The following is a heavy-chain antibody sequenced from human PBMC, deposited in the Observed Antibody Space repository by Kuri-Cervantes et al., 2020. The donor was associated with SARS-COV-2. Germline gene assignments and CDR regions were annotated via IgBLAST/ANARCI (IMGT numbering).Heavy chain of an antibody. CDR3: ARDPGITIFGVPSSFDL. J-gene: IGHJ2*01. CDR2: ISAYNGNT. Sequence: ASVMVFCNASGDTFTSYGISWVRQAPGQGLEWMGGISAYNGNTNYEQKLQGRVTMTTGTSTSTAYMQLMSLRTDDTAAYYCARDPGITIFGVPSSFDLWGRGTLVTVSP. D-gene: IGHD3-3*01. CDR1: GDTFTSYG. V-gene: IGHV1-18*01.